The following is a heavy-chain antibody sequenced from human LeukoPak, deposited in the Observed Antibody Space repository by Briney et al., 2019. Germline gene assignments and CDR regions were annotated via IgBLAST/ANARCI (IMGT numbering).Heavy chain of an antibody. CDR2: INPNSAGT. Sequence: ASVKVSCKASGYTFTGYYMHWVRQAPGQGLEWMGWINPNSAGTNSAQKFQGRVTMTRDTSISTAYMELSRLRSDDTAVYYCARRGNWNPAFDYWGQGTLVTVSS. CDR1: GYTFTGYY. CDR3: ARRGNWNPAFDY. J-gene: IGHJ4*02. V-gene: IGHV1-2*02. D-gene: IGHD1-1*01.